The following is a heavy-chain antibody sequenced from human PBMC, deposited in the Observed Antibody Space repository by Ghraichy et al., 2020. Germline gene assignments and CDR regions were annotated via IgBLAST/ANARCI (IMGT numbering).Heavy chain of an antibody. J-gene: IGHJ4*02. V-gene: IGHV3-66*01. CDR3: ARDSSGGY. CDR2: IYSGGNT. Sequence: LSLTCAASGFTVSSNYMSWVRQAPGKGLEWVSVIYSGGNTYYANSVKGRFTISRDTSKNTLYLQMNSLRAEDTAVYYCARDSSGGYWGQGTLVTVSS. D-gene: IGHD3-22*01. CDR1: GFTVSSNY.